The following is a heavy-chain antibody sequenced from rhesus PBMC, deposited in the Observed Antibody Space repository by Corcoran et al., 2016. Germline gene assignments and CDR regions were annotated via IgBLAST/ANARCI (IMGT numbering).Heavy chain of an antibody. Sequence: QLQLQESGPGLVKPSETLSLTCAVSGYSISSGYGWSWIRRPPGKGLEWIGYISYSGTTSYNPSPKSRVIISRDTSKNQCSLKLSSVTAADTAVYYCARGGTGVIIIFDYWGQGVLVTVSS. CDR1: GYSISSGYG. V-gene: IGHV4-122*02. J-gene: IGHJ4*01. CDR3: ARGGTGVIIIFDY. CDR2: ISYSGTT. D-gene: IGHD3-34*01.